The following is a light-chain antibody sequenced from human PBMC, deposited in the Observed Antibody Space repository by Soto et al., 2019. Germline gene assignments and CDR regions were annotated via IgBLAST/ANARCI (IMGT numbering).Light chain of an antibody. Sequence: DIVMTQSPESLAVSLGERATINCKSSQSVLYSPRNKNYIAWYQQKPGQPPKLLITWASTRESGVPGRFSGSGSGTDFTLTISSLQAEDVAVYYCQPYLSNLLTFGGGTKVELK. J-gene: IGKJ4*01. V-gene: IGKV4-1*01. CDR2: WAS. CDR1: QSVLYSPRNKNY. CDR3: QPYLSNLLT.